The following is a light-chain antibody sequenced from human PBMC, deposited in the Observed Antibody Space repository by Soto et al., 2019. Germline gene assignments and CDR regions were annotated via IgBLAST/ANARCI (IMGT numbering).Light chain of an antibody. CDR2: GAS. Sequence: EIVLTQSPGTLSLSPGERATLSCRASQSVSSSYLAWYQQKPGQAPRLLIYGASSRATGIPDRFSGSGSGTDFTLTISRLEPEDFAVYYCQQYGSSPRTFGQGTMVDTK. CDR3: QQYGSSPRT. V-gene: IGKV3-20*01. CDR1: QSVSSSY. J-gene: IGKJ1*01.